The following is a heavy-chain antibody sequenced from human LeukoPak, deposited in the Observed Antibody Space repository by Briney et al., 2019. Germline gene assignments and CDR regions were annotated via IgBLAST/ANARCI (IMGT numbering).Heavy chain of an antibody. CDR1: GDSISSGDYY. Sequence: SQTLSLTCTVSGDSISSGDYYWRWIPQPPGKGLEWLGYIYYSGSTYYNPALKSRDTISVDTSKDQSSLKLSSLPAALTAVDYCATANFDCSGGSCYSYYFDYWGQGALVTVSS. V-gene: IGHV4-30-4*01. D-gene: IGHD2-15*01. CDR3: ATANFDCSGGSCYSYYFDY. CDR2: IYYSGST. J-gene: IGHJ4*02.